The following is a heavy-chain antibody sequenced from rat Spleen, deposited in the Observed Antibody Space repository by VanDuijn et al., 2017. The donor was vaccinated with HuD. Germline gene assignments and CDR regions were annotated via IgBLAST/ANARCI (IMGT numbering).Heavy chain of an antibody. D-gene: IGHD1-12*02. V-gene: IGHV5S13*01. CDR3: ARQYYDGSYYTEYFDY. J-gene: IGHJ2*01. CDR2: ISTGGGNT. CDR1: GFTFSNYD. Sequence: EVQLVESGGGLVQPGRSLKLSCAASGFTFSNYDMAWVRQAPTKGLEWIASISTGGGNTYYRDSVKGRFTISRDNAKNTQYLQMDSLRSEDTATYYCARQYYDGSYYTEYFDYWGQGVMVTVSS.